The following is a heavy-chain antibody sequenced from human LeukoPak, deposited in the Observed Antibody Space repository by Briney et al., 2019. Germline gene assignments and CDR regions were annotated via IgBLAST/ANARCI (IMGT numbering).Heavy chain of an antibody. Sequence: GASVKVSCKASGGTFSSYAISWVRQAPGQGLEWMGGIIPIFGTANYAQKFQGRVTITADKSTSTAYVELSSLRSEDTAVYYCARESAVSGSLDYWGQGTLVTVSS. V-gene: IGHV1-69*06. CDR3: ARESAVSGSLDY. CDR1: GGTFSSYA. CDR2: IIPIFGTA. D-gene: IGHD3-22*01. J-gene: IGHJ4*02.